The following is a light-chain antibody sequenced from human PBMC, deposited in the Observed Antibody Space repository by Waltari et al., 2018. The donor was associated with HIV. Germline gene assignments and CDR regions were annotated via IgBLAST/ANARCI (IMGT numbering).Light chain of an antibody. J-gene: IGKJ5*01. V-gene: IGKV3-15*01. CDR1: QSVGIN. CDR2: GVS. CDR3: QQYSEWPFT. Sequence: EVLMTQSPVTLSVPLGDSASLSCRASQSVGINLAWYQQIPGQAPRLLIYGVSTRATGIPAWFSGSGSGTEFTLTIISLQSEDSAFYYCQQYSEWPFTFGQGTRLEI.